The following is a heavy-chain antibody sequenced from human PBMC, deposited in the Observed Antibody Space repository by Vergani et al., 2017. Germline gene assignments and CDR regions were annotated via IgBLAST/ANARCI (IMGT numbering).Heavy chain of an antibody. CDR2: MYHSGST. D-gene: IGHD3-10*01. J-gene: IGHJ5*02. Sequence: QVRLQESGPGLVKPSETLSLTRSVSGGPMSGYYWSWIRQPPGKELEWIGYMYHSGSTNYNPSLETRVTISGDTSKNQFSLKLNSVTAADTAVYYCGRVADFYGLGSRLLDLWGQGILVTVSS. V-gene: IGHV4-59*01. CDR1: GGPMSGYY. CDR3: GRVADFYGLGSRLLDL.